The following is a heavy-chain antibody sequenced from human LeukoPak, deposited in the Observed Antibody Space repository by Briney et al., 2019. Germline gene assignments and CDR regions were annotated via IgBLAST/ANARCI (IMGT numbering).Heavy chain of an antibody. V-gene: IGHV3-74*01. J-gene: IGHJ5*02. CDR3: ARALAVAGTGGFDP. D-gene: IGHD6-19*01. CDR1: GFTFSSYW. Sequence: GSLRLSCAASGFTFSSYWMHWVRQAPGKGLVWVSRINSDGSSTSYADSVKGRFTISRDNAKNTLYLQMNSLRADDTAVYYCARALAVAGTGGFDPWGQGTLVTVSS. CDR2: INSDGSST.